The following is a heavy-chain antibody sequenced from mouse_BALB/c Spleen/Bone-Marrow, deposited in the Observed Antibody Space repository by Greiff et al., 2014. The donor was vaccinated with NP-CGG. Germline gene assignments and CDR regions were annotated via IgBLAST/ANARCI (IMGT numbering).Heavy chain of an antibody. CDR1: GFSLTTYG. Sequence: QVQLQQSGPGLVQPSQSLSITCTVSGFSLTTYGVHWVRQSPGKGLEWLGVIWTGGSTDYNAAFISRPNISKDNSKSQVFFEMNSLQTNDTAIYYCARNHRGYYFDYWGQGTTLTVSS. V-gene: IGHV2-2*02. CDR2: IWTGGST. CDR3: ARNHRGYYFDY. D-gene: IGHD3-1*01. J-gene: IGHJ2*01.